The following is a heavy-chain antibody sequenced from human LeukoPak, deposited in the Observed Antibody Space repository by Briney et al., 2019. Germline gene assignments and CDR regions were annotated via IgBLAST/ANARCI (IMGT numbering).Heavy chain of an antibody. CDR2: ISGSGGST. CDR3: AREESSPHYYDSSGPMDV. V-gene: IGHV3-23*01. J-gene: IGHJ6*04. D-gene: IGHD3-22*01. Sequence: GGSLRLSCAASGFTFSSYAMSWVRQAPGKGLEWVSAISGSGGSTYYADSVKGRFTISRDNSKNTLYLQMNSLRAEDTAVYYCAREESSPHYYDSSGPMDVWGKGTTVTVSS. CDR1: GFTFSSYA.